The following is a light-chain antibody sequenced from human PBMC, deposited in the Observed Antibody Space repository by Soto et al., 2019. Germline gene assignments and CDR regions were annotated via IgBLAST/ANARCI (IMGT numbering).Light chain of an antibody. Sequence: QSVLTQPASVSGSPGQSIAISCTGTGSDVGYSNYVSWYQQLPGKAPKLMIYDVSDRPSGVSNRFSGSKSGSTASLTISGLQAEDEADYYCSSYTSSSLYVFGSGTKVTVL. CDR2: DVS. CDR3: SSYTSSSLYV. J-gene: IGLJ1*01. V-gene: IGLV2-14*01. CDR1: GSDVGYSNY.